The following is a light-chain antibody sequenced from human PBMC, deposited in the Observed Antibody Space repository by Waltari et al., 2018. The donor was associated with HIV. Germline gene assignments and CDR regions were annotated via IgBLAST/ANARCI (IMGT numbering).Light chain of an antibody. CDR3: QQRSRWPPAYT. CDR2: DAS. J-gene: IGKJ2*01. V-gene: IGKV3-11*01. CDR1: QSVSIY. Sequence: DIVLTQSPATLSLSPGERATLSCRASQSVSIYLAWYQQQPGQPPRLLIYDASNRATAIQARFSGSGSATDFTLTISSREPEDCAVYYCQQRSRWPPAYTFGQGTKLEIK.